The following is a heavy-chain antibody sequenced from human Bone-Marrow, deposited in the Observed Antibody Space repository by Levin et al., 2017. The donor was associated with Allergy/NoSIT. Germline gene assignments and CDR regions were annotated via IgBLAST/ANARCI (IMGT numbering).Heavy chain of an antibody. CDR1: GGSISSTSNL. D-gene: IGHD1-26*01. J-gene: IGHJ3*01. CDR3: ARQGVGEAFDL. CDR2: IYYRGNA. V-gene: IGHV4-39*01. Sequence: PSQTLSLTCKVSGGSISSTSNLWAWIRQPPGKGLEWIGSIYYRGNAFYNPSLKSPVTISLDTSKNQFSLILTSVTAAHTAVYYCARQGVGEAFDLWGQGTMVTVSS.